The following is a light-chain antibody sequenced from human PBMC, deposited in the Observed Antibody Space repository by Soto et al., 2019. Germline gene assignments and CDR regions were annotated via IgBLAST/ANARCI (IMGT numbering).Light chain of an antibody. J-gene: IGKJ5*01. V-gene: IGKV3-11*01. CDR1: QSVSSH. CDR2: DAS. CDR3: QQRSDRLPIT. Sequence: VLTQPAAALSLTPGERGTXXXXXSQSVSSHLAWYQQKPGQAPRLLIYDASKRPTGIPARFSGSGSGTDFTLTISSLEPEDSAVYYCQQRSDRLPITFGQRTRLE.